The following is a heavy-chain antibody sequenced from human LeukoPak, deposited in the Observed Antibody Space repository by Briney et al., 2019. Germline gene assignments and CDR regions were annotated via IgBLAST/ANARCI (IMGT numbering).Heavy chain of an antibody. CDR1: GGSISSYY. Sequence: SETLSLTCTVSGGSISSYYWSWIRQPPGKGLEWIGYIYYSGSTNYNPSLKSRVTISVDMSKNQFSLKLTSVTAADTAVYYCARTTEGGYTYGYFYYYYMDVWGKGTTVTISS. J-gene: IGHJ6*03. V-gene: IGHV4-59*01. CDR2: IYYSGST. CDR3: ARTTEGGYTYGYFYYYYMDV. D-gene: IGHD5-18*01.